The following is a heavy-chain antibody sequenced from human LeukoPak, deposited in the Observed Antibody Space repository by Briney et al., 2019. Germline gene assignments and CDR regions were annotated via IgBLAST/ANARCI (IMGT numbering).Heavy chain of an antibody. CDR1: GFTFSSYS. J-gene: IGHJ6*03. CDR3: AREHSGYDFPGRDYYYMDV. CDR2: ISSSSSTI. Sequence: GGSLRLSCAAFGFTFSSYSMNWVRQAPGKGLEWVSYISSSSSTIYYADSVKGRFTISRDNAKNSLYLQMNSLRAEDTAVYYCAREHSGYDFPGRDYYYMDVWGKGTTVTVSS. V-gene: IGHV3-48*01. D-gene: IGHD5-12*01.